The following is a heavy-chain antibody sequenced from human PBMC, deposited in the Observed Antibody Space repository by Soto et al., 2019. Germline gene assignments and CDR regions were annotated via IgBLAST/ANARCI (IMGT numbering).Heavy chain of an antibody. D-gene: IGHD2-2*01. CDR2: VTAHNGDT. J-gene: IGHJ4*02. V-gene: IGHV1-18*01. CDR3: ARAWCTSTSCYGVDY. CDR1: CYTFTDFG. Sequence: GASVKVSCKTSCYTFTDFGVSWVRQAHGQGLEWMGWVTAHNGDTKYAQKFRGRVTMTTDTSTSTVYMDLGSLTADDTAVYYCARAWCTSTSCYGVDYWGQGTLVTVSS.